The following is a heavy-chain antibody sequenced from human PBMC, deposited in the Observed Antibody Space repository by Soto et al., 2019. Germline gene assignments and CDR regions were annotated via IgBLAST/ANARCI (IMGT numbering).Heavy chain of an antibody. V-gene: IGHV3-53*01. CDR3: ATRGYNYGYHDY. CDR1: GFTLSSYS. Sequence: GGSLRLSCAASGFTLSSYSMHWVRQAPGKGLEWVSIIYSGGSTYYADSVKGRFTISRDNSKNTLYLQMTSLRADDTAVYYCATRGYNYGYHDYWGQGTLVTSPQ. J-gene: IGHJ4*02. D-gene: IGHD5-18*01. CDR2: IYSGGST.